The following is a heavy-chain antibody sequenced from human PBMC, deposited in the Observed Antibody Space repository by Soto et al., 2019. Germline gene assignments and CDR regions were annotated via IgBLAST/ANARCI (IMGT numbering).Heavy chain of an antibody. D-gene: IGHD6-19*01. CDR2: MNPNSGNT. J-gene: IGHJ6*02. Sequence: QVQLVQSGAEVKKPGASVKVSCKASGYTFTSYDINWVRQATGQGLEWMGWMNPNSGNTGYAQKFQGRVTMTRNTSISTAYMELSSLGSEDTAVYYCARDHSSGWYGPYYYYGMDVWGQGTTVTVSS. CDR1: GYTFTSYD. CDR3: ARDHSSGWYGPYYYYGMDV. V-gene: IGHV1-8*01.